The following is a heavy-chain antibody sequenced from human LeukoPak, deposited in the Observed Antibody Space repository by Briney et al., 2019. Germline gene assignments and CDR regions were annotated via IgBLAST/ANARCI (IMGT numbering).Heavy chain of an antibody. CDR2: IYHSGST. J-gene: IGHJ4*02. Sequence: SETLSLTCAVSGDSISSGGYSWSWIRQPPGKGLEWIGHIYHSGSTYYNPSPKSRVAISVDRSKNQFSLKLSSVTAADTAVYYCARVNILLGGGFDYWGQGTLVTVSS. V-gene: IGHV4-30-2*01. CDR1: GDSISSGGYS. CDR3: ARVNILLGGGFDY. D-gene: IGHD3-16*01.